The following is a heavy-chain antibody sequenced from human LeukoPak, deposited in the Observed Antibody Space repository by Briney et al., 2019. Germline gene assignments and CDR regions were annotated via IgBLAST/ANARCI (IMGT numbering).Heavy chain of an antibody. CDR2: INPNSGGT. CDR1: GYTFTGYY. J-gene: IGHJ6*02. V-gene: IGHV1-2*04. D-gene: IGHD2-15*01. CDR3: ASGEVGVVYRAGGRYYYYYHAMDV. Sequence: ASVKVSCKASGYTFTGYYMHWVRQAPGQGLEWMGWINPNSGGTNYAQKFQGWVTMTRDTSISTAYMELSRPRSDDTAVYYCASGEVGVVYRAGGRYYYYYHAMDVWGQGTTVTVSS.